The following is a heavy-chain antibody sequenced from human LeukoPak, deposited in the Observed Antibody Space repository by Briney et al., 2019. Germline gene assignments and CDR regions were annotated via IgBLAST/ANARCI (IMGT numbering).Heavy chain of an antibody. CDR3: ARDYGGTTVTRVDTYGMDV. CDR1: GGSIRSSYYY. CDR2: IYDSGST. V-gene: IGHV4-39*07. D-gene: IGHD4-17*01. J-gene: IGHJ6*02. Sequence: SETLSLTCTVSGGSIRSSYYYWGWIRQPPGKGLEWIGSIYDSGSTYYNPSLKSRVTISVDTSKNQFSLKLSSVTAADTAVYYCARDYGGTTVTRVDTYGMDVWGQGTTVTVSS.